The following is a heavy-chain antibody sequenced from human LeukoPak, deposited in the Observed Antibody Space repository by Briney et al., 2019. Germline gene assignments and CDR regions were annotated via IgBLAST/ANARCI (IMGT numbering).Heavy chain of an antibody. CDR1: GFTFSSYG. Sequence: GGSLRLSCAASGFTFSSYGMNWARQAPGKGLEWVSYISSSGNTIYYVDSVKGRFTISRDNGKNSLYLQMNSLRDEDTAVYFCARDRSSSAAPSLSSWGQGTLVTVSS. CDR2: ISSSGNTI. V-gene: IGHV3-48*02. J-gene: IGHJ5*02. CDR3: ARDRSSSAAPSLSS. D-gene: IGHD6-13*01.